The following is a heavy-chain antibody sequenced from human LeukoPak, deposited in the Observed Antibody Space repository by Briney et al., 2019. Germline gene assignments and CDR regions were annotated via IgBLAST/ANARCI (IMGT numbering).Heavy chain of an antibody. J-gene: IGHJ4*02. D-gene: IGHD3-22*01. CDR3: ARGVSRYYLDDSSGLDY. Sequence: GGSLRLSCAASGFTFSSYAMHWVRQAPGKGLEWVAVISYDGSNKYYADSVKGRFTISRDNSKNTLYLQMNSLRAEDTAVYYCARGVSRYYLDDSSGLDYWGQGTLVTVSS. CDR1: GFTFSSYA. CDR2: ISYDGSNK. V-gene: IGHV3-30-3*01.